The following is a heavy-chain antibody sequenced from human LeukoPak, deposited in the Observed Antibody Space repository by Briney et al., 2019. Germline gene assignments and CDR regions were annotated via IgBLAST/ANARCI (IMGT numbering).Heavy chain of an antibody. V-gene: IGHV3-23*01. CDR2: TSSSDSGK. D-gene: IGHD5-18*01. J-gene: IGHJ6*03. Sequence: GGSLRLSCVVSGFTLSSYAMSWVRQAPGKGLEWVAATSSSDSGKYHADSVRGRFTISRDNSKNTVYLQMNSLRAEDAAVYYCAKGGIQRPYYYYMDVWGKGTTVTISS. CDR3: AKGGIQRPYYYYMDV. CDR1: GFTLSSYA.